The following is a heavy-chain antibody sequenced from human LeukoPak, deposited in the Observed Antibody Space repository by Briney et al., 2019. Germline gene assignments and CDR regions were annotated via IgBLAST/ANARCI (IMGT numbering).Heavy chain of an antibody. CDR1: GGTFSSYA. CDR3: ARARGIAVAGTGYYYGTDV. Sequence: GASVKVSCKASGGTFSSYAISWVRQAPGQGLEWMGRIIPILGIANYAQKFQGRVTITADKSTSTAYMELSSLRSEDTAVYYCARARGIAVAGTGYYYGTDVWGQGITVTVSS. V-gene: IGHV1-69*04. D-gene: IGHD6-19*01. J-gene: IGHJ6*02. CDR2: IIPILGIA.